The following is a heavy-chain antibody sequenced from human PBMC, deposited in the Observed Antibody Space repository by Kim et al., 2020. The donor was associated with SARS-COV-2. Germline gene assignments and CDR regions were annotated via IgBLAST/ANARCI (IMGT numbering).Heavy chain of an antibody. D-gene: IGHD2-21*02. CDR1: GFPFSGYE. J-gene: IGHJ6*03. CDR3: ARGGGNFRHAYYYDMDV. V-gene: IGHV3-48*03. CDR2: ISSSATAI. Sequence: GGSLRLSCAASGFPFSGYEMNWVRQAPGKGLEWVSYISSSATAIYYADSVKGRITISRDNAKNSLYLQMNSLRAEDTAIYYCARGGGNFRHAYYYDMDV.